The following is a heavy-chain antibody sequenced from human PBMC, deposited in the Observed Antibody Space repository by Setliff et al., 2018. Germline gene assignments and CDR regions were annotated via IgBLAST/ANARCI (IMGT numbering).Heavy chain of an antibody. Sequence: SETLSLTCTVSGGSISSGDYYWSWIRQLPGKGLEWIGYIYYSGSTYYNPSLKSRVTISVDTSKNQFSLKLSSVTAADTAVYYCAREGIRTVTRFDYWGQGTLVTVSS. CDR2: IYYSGST. CDR1: GGSISSGDYY. CDR3: AREGIRTVTRFDY. J-gene: IGHJ4*02. D-gene: IGHD4-17*01. V-gene: IGHV4-30-4*08.